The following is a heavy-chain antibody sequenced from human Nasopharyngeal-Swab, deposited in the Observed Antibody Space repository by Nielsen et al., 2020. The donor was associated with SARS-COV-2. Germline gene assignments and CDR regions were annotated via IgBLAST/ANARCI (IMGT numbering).Heavy chain of an antibody. V-gene: IGHV4-59*13. Sequence: SETLSLTCTVSGGSISSYYGSCIRQPPGKGLEWIGYIYYSGSTNYNPSLKSRVTISVDTSKNQFSLKLSSVTAADTAVYYCARESPAAGTAFDIWGQGTMVTVSS. CDR2: IYYSGST. D-gene: IGHD6-13*01. J-gene: IGHJ3*02. CDR1: GGSISSYY. CDR3: ARESPAAGTAFDI.